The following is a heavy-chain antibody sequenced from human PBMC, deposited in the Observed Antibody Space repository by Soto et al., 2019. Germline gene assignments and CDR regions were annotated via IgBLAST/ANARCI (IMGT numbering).Heavy chain of an antibody. CDR3: AREGYDSSGYPFGS. V-gene: IGHV1-3*04. Sequence: QVQLVQSGAEVKKPGASVKVSCKASGYTFTSNAMHWVRQAPGQRLEWMGWINTGNGNTKYSQKFQGRVTITRDTXETTAYMELSSLRSEDTAVYYCAREGYDSSGYPFGSWGQGTLVTGSS. D-gene: IGHD3-22*01. CDR1: GYTFTSNA. J-gene: IGHJ4*02. CDR2: INTGNGNT.